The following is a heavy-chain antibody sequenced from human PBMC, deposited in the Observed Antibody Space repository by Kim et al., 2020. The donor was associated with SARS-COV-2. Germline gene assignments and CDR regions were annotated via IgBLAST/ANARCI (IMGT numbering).Heavy chain of an antibody. CDR2: ISAYNGNT. D-gene: IGHD5-12*01. CDR3: ARDVDRYYYYYMDV. Sequence: ASVKVSCKASGYTFTSYGISWVRQAPGQGLEWMGWISAYNGNTNYAQKLQGRVTMTTDTSTSTAYMELRSLRSDDTAVYYCARDVDRYYYYYMDVWGKGTTVTVSS. CDR1: GYTFTSYG. J-gene: IGHJ6*03. V-gene: IGHV1-18*01.